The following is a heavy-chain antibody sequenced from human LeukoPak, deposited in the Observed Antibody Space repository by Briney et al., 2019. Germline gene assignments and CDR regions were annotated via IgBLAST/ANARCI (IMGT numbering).Heavy chain of an antibody. D-gene: IGHD3-22*01. CDR2: ISSSSSTI. CDR1: GFTFSSYS. CDR3: AREVIVVGSRRFDY. Sequence: PGGSLRLSCAASGFTFSSYSMNWVRQAPGKGLEWVSYISSSSSTIYYADSVKGRFTISRDNAKNSLYLQMNSLRAEDTAVYYCAREVIVVGSRRFDYWGQGTLVTVSS. V-gene: IGHV3-48*01. J-gene: IGHJ4*02.